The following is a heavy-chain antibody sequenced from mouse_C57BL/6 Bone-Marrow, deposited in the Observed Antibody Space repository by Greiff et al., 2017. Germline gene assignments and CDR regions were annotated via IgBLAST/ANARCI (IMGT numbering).Heavy chain of an antibody. D-gene: IGHD2-2*01. CDR1: GFTITDYY. J-gene: IGHJ2*01. V-gene: IGHV14-1*01. CDR2: IDPEDGDT. CDR3: TIGGSYGYDLDY. Sequence: VQLQQSGAELVRPGASVKLSCTASGFTITDYYMHWVKQRPEQGLEWIGRIDPEDGDTEYAPKFQGKATMTADTSSITAYLQLSSLTAEDTAVYYGTIGGSYGYDLDYWGQGTTLTVSS.